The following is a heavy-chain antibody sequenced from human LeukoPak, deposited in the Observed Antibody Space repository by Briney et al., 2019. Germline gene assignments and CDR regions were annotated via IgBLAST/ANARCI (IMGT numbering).Heavy chain of an antibody. Sequence: SETLSLTCTVSGGSISSYYWSWIRQPPGKGLEWIGYIYYSGTIYYNPSLESRVTISVDTSKNQFSLKLSSVTAADTAVYYCARVAYISSSREEYYFDYWGQGTLVTVSS. CDR3: ARVAYISSSREEYYFDY. J-gene: IGHJ4*02. CDR2: IYYSGTI. V-gene: IGHV4-59*12. D-gene: IGHD6-6*01. CDR1: GGSISSYY.